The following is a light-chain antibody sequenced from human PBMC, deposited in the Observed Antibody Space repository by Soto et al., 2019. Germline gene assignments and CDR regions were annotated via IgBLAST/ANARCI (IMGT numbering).Light chain of an antibody. V-gene: IGKV1-39*01. CDR2: TAS. CDR3: QQSYSTPRT. CDR1: QSIVSY. J-gene: IGKJ2*02. Sequence: DIQMTQSPSSLSVSVGDRVTITCRASQSIVSYLNWYQQKLGKAPKLLIYTASNLQRGVPSRFSRSGSGTYFTLTISNLQPEDFATYYCQQSYSTPRTVGQGTKLEIK.